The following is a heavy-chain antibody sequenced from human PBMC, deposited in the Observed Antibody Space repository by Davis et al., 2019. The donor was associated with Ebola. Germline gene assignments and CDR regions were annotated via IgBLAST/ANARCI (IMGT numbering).Heavy chain of an antibody. CDR3: ARQLATRDRGYYYYGMDV. CDR1: GYTFTSYG. D-gene: IGHD6-13*01. CDR2: ISAYNGNT. J-gene: IGHJ6*02. Sequence: ASVKVSCKASGYTFTSYGISWVRQAPGQGLEWMGWISAYNGNTNYAQKLQGRVTMITDTSTSTAYMELRSLRSDDTAVYYCARQLATRDRGYYYYGMDVWGQGTTVTVSS. V-gene: IGHV1-18*01.